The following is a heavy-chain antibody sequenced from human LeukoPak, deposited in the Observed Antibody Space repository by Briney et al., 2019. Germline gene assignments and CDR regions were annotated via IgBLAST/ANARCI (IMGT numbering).Heavy chain of an antibody. Sequence: GGSLRLSCAASGFTFSSYSMNWVRQAPGKGLEWVAVISYDGSNKYYADSVKGRFTISRDNSKNTLYLQMNSLRAEDTAVYYCARGAENYYYGSGSYTYYYYGMDVWGQGTTVTVSS. J-gene: IGHJ6*02. CDR2: ISYDGSNK. D-gene: IGHD3-10*01. CDR1: GFTFSSYS. V-gene: IGHV3-30*03. CDR3: ARGAENYYYGSGSYTYYYYGMDV.